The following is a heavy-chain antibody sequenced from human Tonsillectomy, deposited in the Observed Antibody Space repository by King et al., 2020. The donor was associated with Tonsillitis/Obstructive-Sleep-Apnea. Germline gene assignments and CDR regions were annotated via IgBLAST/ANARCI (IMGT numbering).Heavy chain of an antibody. Sequence: VQLVESGAEVKKPGESLKISCKGSGYSFTSYWIGWVRQMPGKGLEWMGFIYPGDSDTRYSPSFQGQVTISVDKSISTAYLQWSSLKASDTAIYYCARRGVTGYYYYYMDVWGKGTTVTVSS. CDR3: ARRGVTGYYYYYMDV. J-gene: IGHJ6*03. CDR2: IYPGDSDT. CDR1: GYSFTSYW. V-gene: IGHV5-51*01. D-gene: IGHD2-21*02.